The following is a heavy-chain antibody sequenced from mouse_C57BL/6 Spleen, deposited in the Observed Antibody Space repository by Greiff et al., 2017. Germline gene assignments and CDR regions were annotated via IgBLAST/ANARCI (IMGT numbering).Heavy chain of an antibody. D-gene: IGHD2-4*01. V-gene: IGHV5-17*01. CDR3: ARWDYPYAMDY. Sequence: EVQVVESGGGLVKPGGSLKLSCAASGFTFSDYGMHWVRQAPEKGLEWVAYISSGSSTIYYADTVKGRFTISRDNAKNTLFLQMTSLRSEDTAMYYCARWDYPYAMDYWGQGTSVTVSS. J-gene: IGHJ4*01. CDR1: GFTFSDYG. CDR2: ISSGSSTI.